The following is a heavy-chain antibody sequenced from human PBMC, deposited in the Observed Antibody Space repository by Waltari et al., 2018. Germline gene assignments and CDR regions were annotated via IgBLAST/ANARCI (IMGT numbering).Heavy chain of an antibody. CDR3: ARRAAITAAGPTYYMDV. CDR2: IYHSGST. D-gene: IGHD6-13*01. J-gene: IGHJ6*03. Sequence: QVQLQASGPGLVKPSETLSLTCAVSGYSISSGYYWGWIRQPPVKGLEWIGNIYHSGSTHYNPSLKSRVTISVDTSKNQFSLKLSSVTAADTAVYYCARRAAITAAGPTYYMDVWGKGTTVTVSS. CDR1: GYSISSGYY. V-gene: IGHV4-38-2*01.